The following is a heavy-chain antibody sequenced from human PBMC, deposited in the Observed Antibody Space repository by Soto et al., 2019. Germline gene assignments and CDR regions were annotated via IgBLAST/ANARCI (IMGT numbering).Heavy chain of an antibody. V-gene: IGHV1-46*01. CDR3: ATVGGHASGPSHNYYWPHG. CDR1: RYTLTSYY. D-gene: IGHD1-26*01. Sequence: ASVNVSCKASRYTLTSYYMPWVRQAPGQGLEWMGIINPSCGSTSYAQKFQGRVTMTRDTSTSTVYMELRSLRSEDTAVYYCATVGGHASGPSHNYYWPHGWGQG. J-gene: IGHJ6*02. CDR2: INPSCGST.